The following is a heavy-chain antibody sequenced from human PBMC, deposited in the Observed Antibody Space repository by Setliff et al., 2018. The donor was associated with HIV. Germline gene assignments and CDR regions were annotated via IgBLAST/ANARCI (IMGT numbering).Heavy chain of an antibody. V-gene: IGHV3-15*01. J-gene: IGHJ4*02. Sequence: GGSLRLSCAASGFTFSNAWLSWVRQAPGKGLEWVGRIKSKTDGGTTDYAAPVKGRFTISRDDSKNTLYLQVNSLKTEDTALYYCATDNCGGDCYLNYWGLGTLVTVSS. CDR2: IKSKTDGGTT. D-gene: IGHD2-21*02. CDR1: GFTFSNAW. CDR3: ATDNCGGDCYLNY.